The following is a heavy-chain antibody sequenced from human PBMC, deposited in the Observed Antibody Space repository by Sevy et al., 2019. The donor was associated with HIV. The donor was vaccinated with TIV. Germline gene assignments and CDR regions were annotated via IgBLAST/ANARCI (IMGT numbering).Heavy chain of an antibody. Sequence: GGSLRLSCAASGFTFSNYAMSWVRQAPGKGLEWVSTFSFGCGKINYADSVKGRFTISRDNARNSLYLQVNSLRVEDTALYYCARGRAAAAGPYWYFDLWGRGTLVTVSS. D-gene: IGHD6-13*01. J-gene: IGHJ2*01. V-gene: IGHV3-23*01. CDR3: ARGRAAAAGPYWYFDL. CDR2: FSFGCGKI. CDR1: GFTFSNYA.